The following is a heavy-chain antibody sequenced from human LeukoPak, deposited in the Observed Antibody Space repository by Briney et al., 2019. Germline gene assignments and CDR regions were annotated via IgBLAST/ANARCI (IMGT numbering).Heavy chain of an antibody. D-gene: IGHD6-19*01. J-gene: IGHJ4*02. CDR2: INPNSGGT. CDR3: ARDLDFIAVGGFGY. CDR1: GYTFTGYY. Sequence: GASVKVSCKASGYTFTGYYMHWVRQAPGQGLEWMEWINPNSGGTNYAQKFQGRVTMTRDTSISTAYMELSRLRSDDTAVYYCARDLDFIAVGGFGYWGQGTLVTVSS. V-gene: IGHV1-2*02.